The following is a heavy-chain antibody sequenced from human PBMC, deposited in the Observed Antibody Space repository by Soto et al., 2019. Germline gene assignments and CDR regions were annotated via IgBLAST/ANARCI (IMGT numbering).Heavy chain of an antibody. CDR3: AKKPPSTIQGWAFGMDV. Sequence: EVQLLETGGGLIQPGGSLRLFCLASGFTVTSNYMIWVRQPPGKGLEWVSTTFSGGSTNYADSVKGRFTISRDNSKNTVYLQMNNLRVEDTAVYYCAKKPPSTIQGWAFGMDVWGQGTTVSVSS. CDR1: GFTVTSNY. D-gene: IGHD2-8*01. J-gene: IGHJ6*02. V-gene: IGHV3-53*02. CDR2: TFSGGST.